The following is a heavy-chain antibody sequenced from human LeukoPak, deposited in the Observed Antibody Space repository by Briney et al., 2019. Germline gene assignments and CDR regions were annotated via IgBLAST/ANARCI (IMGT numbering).Heavy chain of an antibody. CDR3: AREENGWNGSDDAFDI. Sequence: PSETLSLTCTVSGGSVSSGSYYWRWIRQPPGKGLEWIGYIYYSGSTNYNPSLKSRVTISVDTSKNQFSLKLSPVTAADTAVYYCAREENGWNGSDDAFDIWGQGTMVTVSS. CDR1: GGSVSSGSYY. J-gene: IGHJ3*02. V-gene: IGHV4-61*01. D-gene: IGHD1-1*01. CDR2: IYYSGST.